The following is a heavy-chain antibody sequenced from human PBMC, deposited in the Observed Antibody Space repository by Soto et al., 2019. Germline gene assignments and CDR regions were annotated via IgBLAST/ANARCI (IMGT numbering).Heavy chain of an antibody. D-gene: IGHD4-17*01. CDR3: ARGIYGAPLFDY. Sequence: NPSETLSLTCTVSGGSISSGGYYWSWIRQHPGKGLEWIGYIYYSGSTYYNPSLKSRVTISVDTSKNQFSLKLSSVTAADTAVYYCARGIYGAPLFDYWGQGNLVTVSS. CDR1: GGSISSGGYY. J-gene: IGHJ4*02. V-gene: IGHV4-31*03. CDR2: IYYSGST.